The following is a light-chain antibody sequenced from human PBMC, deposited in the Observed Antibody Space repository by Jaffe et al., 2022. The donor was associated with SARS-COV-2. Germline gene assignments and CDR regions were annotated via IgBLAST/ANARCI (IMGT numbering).Light chain of an antibody. CDR2: GTS. J-gene: IGKJ2*02. CDR1: QSVSRTY. V-gene: IGKV3-20*01. CDR3: QQYGSSPRT. Sequence: EIVLTQSPGTLSLSPGERATLSCRASQSVSRTYLAWYQHKPGQAPRLLIYGTSNRATGIPDRFSGSGSGTDFTLTISRLEPEDFALYYCQQYGSSPRTFGRGTKLEIK.